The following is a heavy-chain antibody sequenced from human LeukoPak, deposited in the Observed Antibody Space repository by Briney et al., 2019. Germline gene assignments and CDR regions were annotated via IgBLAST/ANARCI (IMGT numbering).Heavy chain of an antibody. CDR3: ARSRDTYYYGSGSYYSFDY. CDR1: GGSISSSSYY. D-gene: IGHD3-10*01. V-gene: IGHV4-39*01. J-gene: IGHJ4*02. Sequence: KPSETLSLTCTVSGGSISSSSYYWGWIRQPPGKGLEWIGSIYYSGSTYYNPSLKSRVTISVDTSKTQFSLKLSSVTAADTAVYYCARSRDTYYYGSGSYYSFDYWGQGTLVTVSS. CDR2: IYYSGST.